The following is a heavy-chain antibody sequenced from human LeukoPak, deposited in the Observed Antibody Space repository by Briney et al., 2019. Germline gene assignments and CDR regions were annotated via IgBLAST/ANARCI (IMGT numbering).Heavy chain of an antibody. CDR1: GLNFNDYD. CDR2: ISYDGGNK. V-gene: IGHV3-30*18. Sequence: QPGGSLRLSCEASGLNFNDYDMDWVRQAPGKGVEWVAVISYDGGNKYYADSVKGRFTISRDNSKNTLYLQMNSLRAEDTAVYYCAKDLYLTGYSFDYWGQGTLVTVSS. CDR3: AKDLYLTGYSFDY. D-gene: IGHD3-9*01. J-gene: IGHJ4*02.